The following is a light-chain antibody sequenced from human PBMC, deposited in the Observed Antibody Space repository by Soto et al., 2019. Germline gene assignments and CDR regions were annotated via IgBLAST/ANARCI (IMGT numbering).Light chain of an antibody. V-gene: IGKV3-20*01. CDR3: QQYGSSGT. Sequence: IVLTQSPGTLSLSPVARATLSCRASQSVSSSYLAWYQQKPGQAPRLLIYGASSRATGIPDRFSGSGSGTDFTLTISRLEPEDFAVYYCQQYGSSGTFGQGTKVDIK. CDR1: QSVSSSY. J-gene: IGKJ1*01. CDR2: GAS.